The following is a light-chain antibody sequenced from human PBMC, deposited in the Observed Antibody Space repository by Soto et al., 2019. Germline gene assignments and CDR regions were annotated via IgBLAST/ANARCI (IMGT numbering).Light chain of an antibody. J-gene: IGKJ3*01. CDR3: QQYGISPFT. CDR2: GAS. V-gene: IGKV3-20*01. CDR1: QSVSSSY. Sequence: EIVLTQSPGTLSLSPGERATLSCRASQSVSSSYLAWYQQKPGQAPRLLIDGASSRATGIPDRVSGSGSGTDFTLTISRLEPEDFAVYYCQQYGISPFTFGPGTKVDIK.